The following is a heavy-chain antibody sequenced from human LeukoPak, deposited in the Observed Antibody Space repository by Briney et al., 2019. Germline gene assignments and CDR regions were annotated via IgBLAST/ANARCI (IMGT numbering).Heavy chain of an antibody. CDR2: ISSSSSYI. V-gene: IGHV3-21*01. CDR3: ARNVGYSSSWWSLDY. D-gene: IGHD6-13*01. CDR1: GFTFSSYS. J-gene: IGHJ4*02. Sequence: GGSLRLSCAASGFTFSSYSMNWVRQAPGKGLEWVSSISSSSSYIYYADSVKGRFTISRDNAKNSLYLQMNSLRAEDTAVYYCARNVGYSSSWWSLDYWGQGTLATVSS.